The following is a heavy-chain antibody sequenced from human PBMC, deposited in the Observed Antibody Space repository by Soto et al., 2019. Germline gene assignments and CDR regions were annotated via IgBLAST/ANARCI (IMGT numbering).Heavy chain of an antibody. D-gene: IGHD4-17*01. CDR2: IYHSGST. CDR3: ASEGLGLRRVLDI. V-gene: IGHV4-30-2*01. J-gene: IGHJ3*02. CDR1: DGSISGGGDC. Sequence: TLSHSYAVADGSISGGGDCWSWIRQPPGKGLEWIGYIYHSGSTYYTPSPKSRVTSSVDRSKNQFSLNLSSVTAAETAVYCCASEGLGLRRVLDIWGQGTMVPGSS.